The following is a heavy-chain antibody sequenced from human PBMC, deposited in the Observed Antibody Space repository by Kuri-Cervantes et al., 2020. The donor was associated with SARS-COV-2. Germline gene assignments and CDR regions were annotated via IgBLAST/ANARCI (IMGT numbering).Heavy chain of an antibody. CDR1: GSAFRSFA. V-gene: IGHV3-30*02. D-gene: IGHD6-13*01. CDR2: VLYDGSNK. Sequence: GESLKISCDASGSAFRSFAMHWVRQAPGKGLEWVASVLYDGSNKEYAASVKGRFTISRDHVKESLSLQMDSLRLEDTAMYYCVKSVRALPAPGDYWGQGTLVTVSS. CDR3: VKSVRALPAPGDY. J-gene: IGHJ4*02.